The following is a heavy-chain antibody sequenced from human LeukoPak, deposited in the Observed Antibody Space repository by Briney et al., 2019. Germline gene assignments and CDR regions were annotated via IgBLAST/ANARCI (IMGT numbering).Heavy chain of an antibody. CDR1: GYSFTSYW. CDR3: AEYSSSSDAFDI. D-gene: IGHD6-6*01. J-gene: IGHJ3*02. V-gene: IGHV1-18*04. Sequence: GESLKISCKGSGYSFTSYWIGWVRQAPGQGLEWMGWISAYNGNTNYAQKLQGRVTMTTDTSTSTAYMELRSLRSDDTAVYYCAEYSSSSDAFDIWGQGTMVTVSS. CDR2: ISAYNGNT.